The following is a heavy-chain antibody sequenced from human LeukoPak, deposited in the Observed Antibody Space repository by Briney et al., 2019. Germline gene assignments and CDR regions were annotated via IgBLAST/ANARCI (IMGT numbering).Heavy chain of an antibody. Sequence: PSETLSLTCAVYGGSFSGHYWSWIRQPPGKGLEWIGEINHSGSTNYNPSLKSRVTISVDTSKNQFSLKLSSVTAADTAVYYCARAIVVVPAASQFVVWFDPWGQGTLVTVSS. CDR3: ARAIVVVPAASQFVVWFDP. D-gene: IGHD2-2*01. V-gene: IGHV4-34*01. CDR1: GGSFSGHY. J-gene: IGHJ5*02. CDR2: INHSGST.